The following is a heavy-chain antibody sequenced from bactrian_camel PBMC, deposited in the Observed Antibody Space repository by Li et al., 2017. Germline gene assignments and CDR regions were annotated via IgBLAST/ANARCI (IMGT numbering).Heavy chain of an antibody. CDR1: GSSHNYLC. D-gene: IGHD1*01. J-gene: IGHJ4*01. CDR3: AVCRTTAGFKH. Sequence: VQLVESGGGSVQVGGSLRLSCVVSGSSHNYLCMAWFRQAPGKEREGVAAIDSEGSTSYAESVKGRFTISKDSAKNTLYLQMNSLSSEDTAMYYCAVCRTTAGFKHRGQGTQVTVS. V-gene: IGHV3S42*01. CDR2: IDSEGST.